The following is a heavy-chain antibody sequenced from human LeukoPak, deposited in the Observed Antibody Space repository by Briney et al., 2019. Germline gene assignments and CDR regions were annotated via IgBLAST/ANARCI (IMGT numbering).Heavy chain of an antibody. D-gene: IGHD6-13*01. V-gene: IGHV1-24*01. Sequence: ASVKVSCKVSGYTLTELSMHWVRQAPGKGREWMGGFDPEDGETIYAQKFQGRVTMTEDTSTDTAYMELSSLRSEDTAVYYCATSLAAAGTWDYWGQGTLVTVSS. CDR3: ATSLAAAGTWDY. J-gene: IGHJ4*02. CDR1: GYTLTELS. CDR2: FDPEDGET.